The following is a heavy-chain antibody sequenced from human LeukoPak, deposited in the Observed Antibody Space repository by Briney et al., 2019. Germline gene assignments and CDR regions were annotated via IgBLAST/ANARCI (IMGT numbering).Heavy chain of an antibody. J-gene: IGHJ4*02. CDR2: VRYDGRNE. CDR1: GFTFSGFG. Sequence: PGGSLRLSCAASGFTFSGFGMHWVRQAPGQGLEGVAVVRYDGRNEWYADSVKGRFTISKNTSTNTLFLQMNSLRVEDTAVYYCAKGGYGSLYFDYWGQGTLVTVSS. D-gene: IGHD4-17*01. V-gene: IGHV3-30*02. CDR3: AKGGYGSLYFDY.